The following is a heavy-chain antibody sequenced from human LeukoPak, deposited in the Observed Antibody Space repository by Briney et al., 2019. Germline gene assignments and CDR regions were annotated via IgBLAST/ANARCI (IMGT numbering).Heavy chain of an antibody. CDR1: GGSISSYY. Sequence: PSETLSLTCTVSGGSISSYYWSWIRQPPGKGLEWIGYIYYSGSTNYNPSLKSRVTVSVDTSKNQFSLKLSSVTAADTAVYYCAREYYYYMDVWGKGTTVTVSS. CDR3: AREYYYYMDV. J-gene: IGHJ6*03. CDR2: IYYSGST. V-gene: IGHV4-59*01.